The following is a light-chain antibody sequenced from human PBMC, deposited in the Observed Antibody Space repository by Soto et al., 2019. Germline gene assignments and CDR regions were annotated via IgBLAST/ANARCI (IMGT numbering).Light chain of an antibody. CDR3: SSYAGSSNV. CDR1: SSDVGGYNY. CDR2: EVN. V-gene: IGLV2-8*01. Sequence: QSVLTQPPSASGSPGQSVAISCTGTSSDVGGYNYVSLYQQHPGKAPKLMIYEVNKRPSGVPDRFSGSKSGNTASLTVSGLQAEDEADYYCSSYAGSSNVFGTGTKVTV. J-gene: IGLJ1*01.